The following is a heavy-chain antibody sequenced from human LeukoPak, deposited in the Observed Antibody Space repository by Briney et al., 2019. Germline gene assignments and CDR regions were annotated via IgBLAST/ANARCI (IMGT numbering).Heavy chain of an antibody. D-gene: IGHD3-16*01. CDR3: ARGYDYANFDY. Sequence: ASVKVSCKTSGYTFSDYYIHWIRQAPGQGLEWVGWINPNSGDTDYAQKFQGRVTMTRDTSISTAYMELSRLRSDDTAVYYCARGYDYANFDYWGQGTLVTVSS. CDR2: INPNSGDT. J-gene: IGHJ4*02. V-gene: IGHV1-2*02. CDR1: GYTFSDYY.